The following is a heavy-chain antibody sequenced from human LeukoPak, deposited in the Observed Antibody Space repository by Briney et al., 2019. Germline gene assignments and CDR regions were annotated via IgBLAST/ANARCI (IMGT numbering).Heavy chain of an antibody. V-gene: IGHV3-49*04. CDR1: GFIFGDYA. Sequence: GGSLRLSCTTSGFIFGDYAMSWVRQAPGKGLRWVGFIRSKAYGGTTEYAASVEGRFTVSRDDSKNIAYLQMNSLKTEDTAVYYCTRDSPHVSEGYWGQGTLVTVSS. CDR3: TRDSPHVSEGY. CDR2: IRSKAYGGTT. D-gene: IGHD2/OR15-2a*01. J-gene: IGHJ4*02.